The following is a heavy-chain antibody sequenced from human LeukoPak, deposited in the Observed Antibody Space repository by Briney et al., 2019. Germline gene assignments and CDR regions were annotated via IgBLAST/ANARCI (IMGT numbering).Heavy chain of an antibody. Sequence: EASVKVSCKASGGTFSSYAISWVRQAPGQGLELMGGIIPIFGTANYAQKFQGRVTITTDESTSTAYMELSSLRSEDTAVYYCARTNDYGDYALLFWGQGTLLTVSS. CDR1: GGTFSSYA. D-gene: IGHD4-17*01. CDR3: ARTNDYGDYALLF. CDR2: IIPIFGTA. J-gene: IGHJ4*02. V-gene: IGHV1-69*05.